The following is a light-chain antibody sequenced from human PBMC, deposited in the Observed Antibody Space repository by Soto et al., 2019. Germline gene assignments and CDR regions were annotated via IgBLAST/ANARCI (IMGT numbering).Light chain of an antibody. J-gene: IGLJ3*02. CDR1: SSNIGTNP. CDR3: ASWDASLSGWV. V-gene: IGLV1-44*01. CDR2: SNS. Sequence: QAVVTQPPSASGTPGQKLTISCSGSSSNIGTNPVNWYQQLPGTAPKLLIYSNSQRPSGVPDRFSGSKSGTSASLAISGLQSEDGTDYYCASWDASLSGWVFGGGTKVTVL.